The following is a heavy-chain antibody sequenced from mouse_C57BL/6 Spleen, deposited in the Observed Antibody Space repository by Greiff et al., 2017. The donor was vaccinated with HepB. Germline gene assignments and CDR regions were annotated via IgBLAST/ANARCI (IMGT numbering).Heavy chain of an antibody. D-gene: IGHD1-1*01. V-gene: IGHV5-16*01. J-gene: IGHJ3*01. Sequence: DVKLVESEGGLVQPGSSMKLSCTASGFTFSDYYMAWVRQVPEKCLEWVANINYDGSSTYYLDSLKSRFIISRDNAKNILYLQMSSLKSEDTATYYCARVRGAWFAYWGQGTLVTVSA. CDR1: GFTFSDYY. CDR2: INYDGSST. CDR3: ARVRGAWFAY.